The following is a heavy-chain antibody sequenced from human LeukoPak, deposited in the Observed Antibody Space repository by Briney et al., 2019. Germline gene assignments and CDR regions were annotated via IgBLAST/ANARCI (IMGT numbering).Heavy chain of an antibody. CDR1: GLTFSSYA. CDR3: ARGRIGSYSYGMDV. Sequence: GGSLRLSCAASGLTFSSYAMSWVRQAPGQGLEWVSAISGSGGSTYYADSVTGRFTISRDNSKNTLYLQMNSLRAEDTAVYYCARGRIGSYSYGMDVWGQGTTVTVSS. J-gene: IGHJ6*02. V-gene: IGHV3-23*01. CDR2: ISGSGGST. D-gene: IGHD3-10*01.